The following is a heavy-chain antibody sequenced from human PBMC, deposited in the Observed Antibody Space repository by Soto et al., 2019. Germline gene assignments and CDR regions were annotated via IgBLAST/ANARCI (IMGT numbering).Heavy chain of an antibody. CDR1: GGSISSYY. CDR3: ARVGAYYYDSSGYAFRGGFLEY. CDR2: IYYSGST. D-gene: IGHD3-22*01. Sequence: PSETLSLTCTVSGGSISSYYWSWIRQPPGKGLEWIGYIYYSGSTNYNPSLKSRVTISVDTSKNQFSLKLSSVTAADTAVYYCARVGAYYYDSSGYAFRGGFLEYGSQETLDPVSS. J-gene: IGHJ4*02. V-gene: IGHV4-59*01.